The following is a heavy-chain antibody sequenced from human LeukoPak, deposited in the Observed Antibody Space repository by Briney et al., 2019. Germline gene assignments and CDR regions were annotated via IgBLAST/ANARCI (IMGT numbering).Heavy chain of an antibody. V-gene: IGHV1-2*02. D-gene: IGHD3-22*01. CDR2: INPNSGGT. CDR3: AGSHASSGFYSRPYYFDH. CDR1: GYTFTTYY. Sequence: ASVKVSCKASGYTFTTYYIHWVRQAPGQGLEWMGWINPNSGGTKFAQKFQGRVTMTRDTSISTAYMDLSRLRSDDTAIYYCAGSHASSGFYSRPYYFDHWGRGTLVTVSS. J-gene: IGHJ4*02.